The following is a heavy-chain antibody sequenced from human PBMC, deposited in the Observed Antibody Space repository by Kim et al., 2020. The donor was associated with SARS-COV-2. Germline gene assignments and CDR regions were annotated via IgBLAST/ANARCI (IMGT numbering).Heavy chain of an antibody. CDR3: ARGHLKSTVVVIAPRPYYYYMDV. J-gene: IGHJ6*03. V-gene: IGHV1-8*01. CDR1: GYTFTSYD. D-gene: IGHD2-21*01. CDR2: MNPNSGNT. Sequence: ASVKVSCKASGYTFTSYDINWVRQATGQGLEWMGWMNPNSGNTGYAQKFQGRVTMTRNTSISTAYMELSSLRSEDTAVYYCARGHLKSTVVVIAPRPYYYYMDVWGEGTTVTVSS.